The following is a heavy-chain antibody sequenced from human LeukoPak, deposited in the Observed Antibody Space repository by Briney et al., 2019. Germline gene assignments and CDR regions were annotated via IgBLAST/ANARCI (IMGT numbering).Heavy chain of an antibody. CDR1: GFTFGSYA. CDR3: AKGTSITIFGVVIIPYFDY. V-gene: IGHV3-23*01. CDR2: ISGSGGST. J-gene: IGHJ4*02. D-gene: IGHD3-3*01. Sequence: GGSLRLSCAASGFTFGSYAMSWVRQAPGKGLEWVSAISGSGGSTYYADSVKGRFTISRDNSKNTLYLQMNSLRAEDTAVYYCAKGTSITIFGVVIIPYFDYWGQGTLVTVSS.